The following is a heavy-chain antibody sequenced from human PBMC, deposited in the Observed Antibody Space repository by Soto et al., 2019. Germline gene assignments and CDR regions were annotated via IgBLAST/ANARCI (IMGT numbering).Heavy chain of an antibody. D-gene: IGHD6-13*01. CDR2: ISAYNGNT. CDR3: ARCGYSSSEERWFDP. CDR1: GYTFTSYG. V-gene: IGHV1-18*01. J-gene: IGHJ5*02. Sequence: VASVKLSCKASGYTFTSYGISCVRQAPEQGLEWMGRISAYNGNTNYAQKLQGRVTMTTDTSTSTAYMELRSLRSDDTAVYYCARCGYSSSEERWFDPWGQGTLVTVSS.